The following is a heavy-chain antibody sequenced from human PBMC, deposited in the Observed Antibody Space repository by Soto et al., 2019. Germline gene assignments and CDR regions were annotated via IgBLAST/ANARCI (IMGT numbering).Heavy chain of an antibody. D-gene: IGHD3-10*02. J-gene: IGHJ1*01. CDR3: AKSRPSVEKTGDYVQN. CDR2: LSGSGGNT. V-gene: IGHV3-23*01. Sequence: GGSLRLSGSASGFAFSNYSIAWVRQAPWQGLEWISSLSGSGGNTYYADSVKGRFTISRDNSKNTLSLHMNSLTAEDTAKYYCAKSRPSVEKTGDYVQNCGQGNLVTFSS. CDR1: GFAFSNYS.